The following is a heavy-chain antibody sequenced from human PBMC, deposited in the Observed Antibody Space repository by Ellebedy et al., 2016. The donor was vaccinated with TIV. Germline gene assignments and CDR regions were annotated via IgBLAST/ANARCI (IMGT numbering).Heavy chain of an antibody. CDR1: GFPFRSYE. V-gene: IGHV3-48*03. CDR2: ISSSCSNI. J-gene: IGHJ4*02. D-gene: IGHD5-18*01. Sequence: GESLKISCAASGFPFRSYEMNWVRPVPGKGLEWVSYISSSCSNINYSDSVKGRFTIPRDNTKNSLYLQMNSLRAEDTAVYYCARGTDSYGYEYWGQGTLVTVSS. CDR3: ARGTDSYGYEY.